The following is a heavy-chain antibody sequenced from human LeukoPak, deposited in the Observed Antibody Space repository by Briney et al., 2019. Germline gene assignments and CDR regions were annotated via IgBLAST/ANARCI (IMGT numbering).Heavy chain of an antibody. J-gene: IGHJ4*02. D-gene: IGHD7-27*01. CDR1: GYIFTDYY. CDR3: VRTPPNWGADY. CDR2: MSPKSGNT. V-gene: IGHV1-8*02. Sequence: ASVKVSCKASGYIFTDYYMHWVRQAPGQELGWMGWMSPKSGNTGYAQKFQGRVTMTSNTAISTAYMELSSLRSEDTAVYYCVRTPPNWGADYWGQGTLVTVSS.